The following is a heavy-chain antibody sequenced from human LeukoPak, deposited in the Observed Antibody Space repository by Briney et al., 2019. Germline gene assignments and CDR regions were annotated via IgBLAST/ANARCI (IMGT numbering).Heavy chain of an antibody. J-gene: IGHJ4*02. CDR1: GYTFTGYY. CDR3: AKESGHSSGYYYSLGG. D-gene: IGHD3-22*01. Sequence: ASVKVSCKASGYTFTGYYMHWVRQAPGQGLEWMGWINPNSGGTNYAQKFQGRVTMTRDTSISTAYMELSRLRSDDTAVYYCAKESGHSSGYYYSLGGWGQGTLVTVSS. CDR2: INPNSGGT. V-gene: IGHV1-2*02.